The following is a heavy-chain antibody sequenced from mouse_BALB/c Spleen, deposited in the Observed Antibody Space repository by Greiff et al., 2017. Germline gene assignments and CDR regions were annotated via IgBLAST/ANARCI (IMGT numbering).Heavy chain of an antibody. CDR3: VIHENYAMDY. CDR1: GFTFNTYA. Sequence: EVQLVESGGGLVQPKGSLKLSCAASGFTFNTYAMNWVRQAPGKGLEWVARIRSKSNNYATYYADSVKDRFTISRDDSQSMLYLQMNNLKTEDTAMYYCVIHENYAMDYGGQGTSVTVSS. CDR2: IRSKSNNYAT. V-gene: IGHV10-1*02. J-gene: IGHJ4*01.